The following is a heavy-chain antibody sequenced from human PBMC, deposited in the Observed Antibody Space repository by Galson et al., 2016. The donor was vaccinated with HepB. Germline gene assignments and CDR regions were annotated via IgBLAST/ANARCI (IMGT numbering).Heavy chain of an antibody. CDR2: ISRSGDST. V-gene: IGHV3-23*01. D-gene: IGHD1-26*01. CDR3: VQGSTAPAV. Sequence: SLRLSCAASGFTFRNYGMTWVRQAPGKGLEVVSSISRSGDSTDYADSVKGRFTISRDNSKNTMSLQMNSLRVDDTAVYYCVQGSTAPAVWGKGTTVTVSS. J-gene: IGHJ6*04. CDR1: GFTFRNYG.